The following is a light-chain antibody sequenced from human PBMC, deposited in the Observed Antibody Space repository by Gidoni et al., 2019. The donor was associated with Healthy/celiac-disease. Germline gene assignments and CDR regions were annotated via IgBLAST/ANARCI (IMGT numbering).Light chain of an antibody. J-gene: IGLJ3*02. CDR3: AAWDDSLNGLWV. V-gene: IGLV1-36*01. CDR2: YDD. Sequence: QSLLTQPPSVSEAPRHRVTISCSGSSSNIGNNALNWYQQLPGKAPKLLIYYDDLLPSGVSDRFSGSKSGTSAYLAISGLQSEDEADYYCAAWDDSLNGLWVFGGGTKLTVL. CDR1: SSNIGNNA.